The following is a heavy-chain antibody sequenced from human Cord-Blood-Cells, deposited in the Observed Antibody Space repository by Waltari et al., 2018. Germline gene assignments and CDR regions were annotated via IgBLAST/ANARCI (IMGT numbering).Heavy chain of an antibody. D-gene: IGHD3-10*01. CDR2: IGTAGDT. J-gene: IGHJ2*01. CDR3: ARSRDFDL. V-gene: IGHV3-13*01. Sequence: EVQLIESRRGLLQPGGSLSLSSADSGLSFRTSYRHWVRQATGKGRGWVSAIGTAGDTYYPGSVKGRFTISRENAKNALYLQMNSLRAGDTAVYYCARSRDFDLWGRGTLVTVSS. CDR1: GLSFRTSY.